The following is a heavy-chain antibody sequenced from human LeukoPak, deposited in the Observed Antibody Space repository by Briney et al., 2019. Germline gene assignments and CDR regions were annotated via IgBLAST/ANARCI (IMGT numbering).Heavy chain of an antibody. CDR3: AKNYYASTGYDY. CDR1: GFIFNNNA. V-gene: IGHV3-23*01. Sequence: GGSLRLSCAASGFIFNNNAMTWLRQAPGKGLEWVSAISQTGGDTYYADSVKGRFTISRDNSRSTLYLQMNSLRAEDTALYYCAKNYYASTGYDYWGQGTLVTVSS. J-gene: IGHJ4*02. CDR2: ISQTGGDT. D-gene: IGHD3-22*01.